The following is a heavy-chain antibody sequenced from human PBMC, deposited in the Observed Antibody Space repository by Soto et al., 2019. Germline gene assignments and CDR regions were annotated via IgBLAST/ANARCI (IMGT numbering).Heavy chain of an antibody. Sequence: GASVKVSCKASGYSFTSYAISWVRQAPGQGLEWMGGIIPIFGTANYAQKFQGRVTITADESTSTAYMELSSLRSEDTAVYYCARAQGDSSGYAPEYWGQGTLVTVSS. D-gene: IGHD3-22*01. CDR1: GYSFTSYA. J-gene: IGHJ4*02. V-gene: IGHV1-69*13. CDR3: ARAQGDSSGYAPEY. CDR2: IIPIFGTA.